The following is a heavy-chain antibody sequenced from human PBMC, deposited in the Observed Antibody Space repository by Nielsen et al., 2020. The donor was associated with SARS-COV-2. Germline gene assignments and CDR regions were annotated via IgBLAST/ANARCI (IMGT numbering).Heavy chain of an antibody. Sequence: SETLSLTCTVSGGSISSGGYYWSWIRQHPGKGLEWIGYIYYSGSTYYNPSLKSRVTISVDTSKNQFSLKLSSVTAADTAVYYCARDKVVVAATRYYYYYYGMDVWGQGTTVTVSS. V-gene: IGHV4-31*03. D-gene: IGHD2-15*01. CDR1: GGSISSGGYY. J-gene: IGHJ6*02. CDR3: ARDKVVVAATRYYYYYYGMDV. CDR2: IYYSGST.